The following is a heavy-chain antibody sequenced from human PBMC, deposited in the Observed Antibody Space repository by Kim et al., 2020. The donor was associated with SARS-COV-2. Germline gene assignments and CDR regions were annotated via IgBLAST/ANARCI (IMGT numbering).Heavy chain of an antibody. V-gene: IGHV1-3*01. J-gene: IGHJ4*02. Sequence: SQKFQGRVTFTRDTSASTAYMELSSLRSEDTAVYYCARESDSGSHNDFDYWGQGTLVTVSS. CDR3: ARESDSGSHNDFDY. D-gene: IGHD1-26*01.